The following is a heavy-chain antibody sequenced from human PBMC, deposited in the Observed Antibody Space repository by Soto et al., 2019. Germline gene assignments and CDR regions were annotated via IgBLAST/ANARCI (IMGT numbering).Heavy chain of an antibody. CDR3: ARESEEYYYYMDV. Sequence: GSLRLSCAASGFTFSSYSMNWVRQAPGKGLEWVSYISSSSSTIYYADSVKGRFTISRDNAKNSLYLQMNSLRAEDTAVYYCARESEEYYYYMDVWGKGTTVTVSS. CDR2: ISSSSSTI. V-gene: IGHV3-48*01. J-gene: IGHJ6*03. CDR1: GFTFSSYS.